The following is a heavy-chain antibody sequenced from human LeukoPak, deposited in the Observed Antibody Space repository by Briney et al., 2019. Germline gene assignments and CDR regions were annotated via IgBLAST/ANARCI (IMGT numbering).Heavy chain of an antibody. Sequence: SETLSLTCTVSGGSISSSSYYWGWIRQPPGKGLEWIGSIYYSGSTYYNPSLKSRVTISVDTSKNQFSLKLSSVTAADTAVYYCARGRYGYANDYWGQGTLVTVSS. D-gene: IGHD5-18*01. CDR3: ARGRYGYANDY. CDR2: IYYSGST. J-gene: IGHJ4*02. CDR1: GGSISSSSYY. V-gene: IGHV4-39*07.